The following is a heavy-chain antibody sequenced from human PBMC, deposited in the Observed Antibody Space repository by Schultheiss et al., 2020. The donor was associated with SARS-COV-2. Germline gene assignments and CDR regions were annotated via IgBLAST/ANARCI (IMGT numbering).Heavy chain of an antibody. CDR3: AKFECGTSETDDYGDYDCGNAFDI. J-gene: IGHJ3*02. CDR2: ISYDGSNK. Sequence: GGSLRLSCAASGFTFSSYAMSWVRQAPGKGLEWVAVISYDGSNKYYADSVKGRFTISRDNAKNSLYLQMNSLRAEDTAVYYCAKFECGTSETDDYGDYDCGNAFDIWGQGTMVTVSS. D-gene: IGHD4-17*01. V-gene: IGHV3-30*18. CDR1: GFTFSSYA.